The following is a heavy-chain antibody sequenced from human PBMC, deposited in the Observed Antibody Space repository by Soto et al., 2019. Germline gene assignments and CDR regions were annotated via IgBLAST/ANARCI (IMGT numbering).Heavy chain of an antibody. Sequence: SETLSLTCTVSGGSISSSYCGWIRQPPGKGLEWIGYIYYSGSTNYNPSLKSRVTISVDTSKNQFSLKLSSVTAADTAVYYCALGGSYYYDSSGMYYFDYWGQGTLVTVSS. J-gene: IGHJ4*02. CDR3: ALGGSYYYDSSGMYYFDY. CDR1: GGSISSSY. D-gene: IGHD3-22*01. V-gene: IGHV4-59*01. CDR2: IYYSGST.